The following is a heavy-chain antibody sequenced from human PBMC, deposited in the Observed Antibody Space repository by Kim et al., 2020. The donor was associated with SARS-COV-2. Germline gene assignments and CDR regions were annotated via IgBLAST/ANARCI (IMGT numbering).Heavy chain of an antibody. CDR3: ARVETYYHDSSGYYHGGDYCFGMDV. J-gene: IGHJ6*02. CDR2: ISSSSSYI. V-gene: IGHV3-21*01. D-gene: IGHD3-22*01. Sequence: GGSLRLSCAASGFTFSSYSMNWVRQAPGKGLEWVSSISSSSSYIYYADSVKGRFTISRDNAKNSLYLQMNSLRAEDTAVYYCARVETYYHDSSGYYHGGDYCFGMDVGGPGTGVTV. CDR1: GFTFSSYS.